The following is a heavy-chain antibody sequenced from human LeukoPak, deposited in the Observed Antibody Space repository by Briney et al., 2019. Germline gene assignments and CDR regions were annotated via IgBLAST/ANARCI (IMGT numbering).Heavy chain of an antibody. CDR3: AKESLEYYYGSGSYPDY. V-gene: IGHV3-30*18. D-gene: IGHD3-10*01. CDR2: ISYDGSNK. Sequence: PGRSLRLSCAASGFTFSSYGMHWVRQAPGKGLEWVAVISYDGSNKYYADSVKGRFTISRDNSKNTLYLQMNSLRAEDTAVYYCAKESLEYYYGSGSYPDYWAREPWSPSPQ. CDR1: GFTFSSYG. J-gene: IGHJ4*02.